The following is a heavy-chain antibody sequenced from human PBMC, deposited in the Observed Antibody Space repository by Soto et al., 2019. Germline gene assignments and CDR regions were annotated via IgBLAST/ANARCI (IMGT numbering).Heavy chain of an antibody. CDR2: IWFHGSDK. V-gene: IGHV3-33*01. J-gene: IGHJ6*02. CDR1: GFTFSSYG. D-gene: IGHD3-10*01. Sequence: QVQLVESGGGVVQPGKSLRLSCAASGFTFSSYGMHWVRQAPGKGLEWVAVIWFHGSDKYYADSVKGQFTISRDNSKNTLFLQMNSLRAEDTAVYYCARDRSGVSIAAPFFGLYVWGQGTTVTVSS. CDR3: ARDRSGVSIAAPFFGLYV.